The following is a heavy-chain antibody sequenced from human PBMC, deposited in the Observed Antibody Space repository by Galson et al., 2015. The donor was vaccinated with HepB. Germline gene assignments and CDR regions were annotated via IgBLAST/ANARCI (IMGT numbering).Heavy chain of an antibody. D-gene: IGHD3-22*01. V-gene: IGHV3-30*04. CDR1: GFTFSSYA. J-gene: IGHJ1*01. Sequence: SLRLSCAASGFTFSSYAMHWVRQAPGKGLEWVAVISYDGSNKYYADSVKGRFTISRDNSKNTLYLQMNSLRAEDTAVYYCARGGGIYYDSSGSYFQHWGQGTLVTVSS. CDR2: ISYDGSNK. CDR3: ARGGGIYYDSSGSYFQH.